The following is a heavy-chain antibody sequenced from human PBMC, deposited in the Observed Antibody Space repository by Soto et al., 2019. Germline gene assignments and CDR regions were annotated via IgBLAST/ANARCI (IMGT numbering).Heavy chain of an antibody. Sequence: ASVKVSCKASGGTFSSYAISWVRQAPGQGLEWMGWIIPNNGKTNYAQKFQGRVTMTTDTSTSTAYMELRSLRSDDTAVYYCARVLRPVAAASYWAQGTLVTVSS. J-gene: IGHJ4*02. CDR3: ARVLRPVAAASY. CDR2: IIPNNGKT. D-gene: IGHD6-13*01. CDR1: GGTFSSYA. V-gene: IGHV1-18*01.